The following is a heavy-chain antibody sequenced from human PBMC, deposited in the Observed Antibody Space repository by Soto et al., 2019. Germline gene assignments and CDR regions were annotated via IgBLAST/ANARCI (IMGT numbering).Heavy chain of an antibody. J-gene: IGHJ4*02. CDR1: GYTFTSYG. V-gene: IGHV1-18*01. Sequence: GASVKVSCKASGYTFTSYGISWVRQAPGKGLEWMGWISAYNGNTNYAQKLQGRVTMTTDRSTSTAYMELRSLRSDDTAVYYCARDSYDILTGYRAYFDYWGQGTLVTVSS. CDR3: ARDSYDILTGYRAYFDY. CDR2: ISAYNGNT. D-gene: IGHD3-9*01.